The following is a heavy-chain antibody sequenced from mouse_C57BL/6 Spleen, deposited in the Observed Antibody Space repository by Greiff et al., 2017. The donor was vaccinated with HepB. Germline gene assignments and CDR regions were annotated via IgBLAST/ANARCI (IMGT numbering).Heavy chain of an antibody. V-gene: IGHV1-42*01. CDR3: ARRGYGSSYRYFDV. J-gene: IGHJ1*03. CDR2: INPSTGGT. D-gene: IGHD1-1*01. Sequence: EVQLQQSGPELVKPGASVKISCKASGYSFTGYYMNWVKQSPEKSLEWIGEINPSTGGTTYNQKFKAKATLTVDKSSSTAYMQLKSLTSEDSAVYYCARRGYGSSYRYFDVWGTGTTVTVSS. CDR1: GYSFTGYY.